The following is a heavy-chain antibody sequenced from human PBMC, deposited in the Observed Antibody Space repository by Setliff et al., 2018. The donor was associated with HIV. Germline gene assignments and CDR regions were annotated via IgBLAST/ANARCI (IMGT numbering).Heavy chain of an antibody. J-gene: IGHJ4*02. Sequence: GGSLRLSCVASGLTFSDYYMSWIRQAPGKGLEWISYISGTGETSYYADSVQGRFTVSRDNAKNTLYLQLNSLRVEDTAVYYCAAVPWGHSSLIIDHWGQGTPVTVSS. CDR3: AAVPWGHSSLIIDH. D-gene: IGHD3-16*01. V-gene: IGHV3-11*04. CDR1: GLTFSDYY. CDR2: ISGTGETS.